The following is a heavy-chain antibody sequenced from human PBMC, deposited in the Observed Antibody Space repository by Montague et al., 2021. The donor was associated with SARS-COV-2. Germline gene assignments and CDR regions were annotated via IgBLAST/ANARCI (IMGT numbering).Heavy chain of an antibody. D-gene: IGHD3-22*01. CDR3: ARGHLSVSMIVVVFTSASYYFDY. V-gene: IGHV4-34*01. Sequence: SETLSLTCGVYGGSFGDDHWSWIRQPPGKGLEWIGDIKQSGSTNYNPSLKSRVTISVDTSKNQFSLKVTSVTAADTAVYFCARGHLSVSMIVVVFTSASYYFDYWGQGAQVTVSS. J-gene: IGHJ4*02. CDR2: IKQSGST. CDR1: GGSFGDDH.